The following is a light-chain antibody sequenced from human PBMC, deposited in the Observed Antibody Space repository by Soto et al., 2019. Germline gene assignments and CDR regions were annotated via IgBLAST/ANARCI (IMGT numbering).Light chain of an antibody. CDR2: DVS. V-gene: IGLV2-14*03. Sequence: QSDRTQPASVYGSPGQSITIPCTGTSSDIGGYDHVSWYQQHPGKAPKLLVYDVSNRPSGVSDRFSGSKSANTASLTISGLQAEDEADYYCNSYTTSSSLYVFGTGTKVTVL. CDR3: NSYTTSSSLYV. CDR1: SSDIGGYDH. J-gene: IGLJ1*01.